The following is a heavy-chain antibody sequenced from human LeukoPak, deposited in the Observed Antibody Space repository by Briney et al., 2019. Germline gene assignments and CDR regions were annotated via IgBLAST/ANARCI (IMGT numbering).Heavy chain of an antibody. CDR1: GFTFIMHA. CDR3: ARVLGYGSGSYYY. D-gene: IGHD3-10*01. Sequence: PGRSLRVFCVASGFTFIMHAMHWIRQAPGKGLEGVSYISSSSGTIYYADSVKGRFTISRDNAKNSLYPQMNSLRAEDTAVYYCARVLGYGSGSYYYWGQGTLVTVSS. V-gene: IGHV3-48*04. J-gene: IGHJ4*02. CDR2: ISSSSGTI.